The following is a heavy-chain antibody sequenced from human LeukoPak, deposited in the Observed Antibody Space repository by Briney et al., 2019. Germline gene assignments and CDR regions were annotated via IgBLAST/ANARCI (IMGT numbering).Heavy chain of an antibody. CDR2: IIPILGIA. CDR1: GGTFSSYA. D-gene: IGHD4-17*01. V-gene: IGHV1-69*04. CDR3: ARDWLYGDNGGFDY. J-gene: IGHJ4*02. Sequence: SVKVSCKASGGTFSSYAISWVRQAPGQGLEWMGRIIPILGIANYAQKFQGRVTITADKSTSTAYMELSSLRSEDTAVYYCARDWLYGDNGGFDYWGQGTLVTVSS.